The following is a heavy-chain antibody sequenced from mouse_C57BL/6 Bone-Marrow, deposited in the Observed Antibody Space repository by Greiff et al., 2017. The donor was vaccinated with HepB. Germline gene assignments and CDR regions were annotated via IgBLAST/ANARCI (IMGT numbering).Heavy chain of an antibody. J-gene: IGHJ1*03. D-gene: IGHD1-1*01. Sequence: VQRVESGPELARPWASVKISCQAFYTFSRRVHFAIRDTNYWMQWVKQRPGQGLEWIGAIYPGNGDTSYNQKFKGKATLTADKSSSTAYMQLSSLTSEDSAVYYCAWDYGSSSYWYFDVWGTGTTVTVSS. CDR1: YTFSRRVH. V-gene: IGHV1-87*01. CDR3: SEDSAVYYCAWDYGSSSYWYFDV. CDR2: GQGLEWIG.